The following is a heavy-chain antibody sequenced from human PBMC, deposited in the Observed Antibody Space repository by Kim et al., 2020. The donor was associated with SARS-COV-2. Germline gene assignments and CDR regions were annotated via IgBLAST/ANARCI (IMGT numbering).Heavy chain of an antibody. Sequence: GGSLRLSCAASGFSFSNYWMHWVRQAPGTGLVWVSPIDPIGSLRTYADSVKGRFTISRDNAKNTLFLQWNSLRVEDTAVYFCATAEPRRVGTLQFDPRGRGTLVTVSS. CDR2: IDPIGSLR. J-gene: IGHJ5*02. D-gene: IGHD6-13*01. V-gene: IGHV3-74*03. CDR3: ATAEPRRVGTLQFDP. CDR1: GFSFSNYW.